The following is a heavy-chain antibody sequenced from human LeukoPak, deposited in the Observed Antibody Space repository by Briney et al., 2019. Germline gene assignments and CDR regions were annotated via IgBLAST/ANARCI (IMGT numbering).Heavy chain of an antibody. Sequence: GGSLRLSCAASGFTFSSYGMHWVRQAPGKGLEWVAVTSYDGSNKYYADSVKGRFTISRDNSKNTLYLQMNSLRAEDTAVYYCAKMNYYDSSGPTGGWFDPWGQGTLVTVSS. J-gene: IGHJ5*02. V-gene: IGHV3-30*18. CDR2: TSYDGSNK. CDR1: GFTFSSYG. D-gene: IGHD3-22*01. CDR3: AKMNYYDSSGPTGGWFDP.